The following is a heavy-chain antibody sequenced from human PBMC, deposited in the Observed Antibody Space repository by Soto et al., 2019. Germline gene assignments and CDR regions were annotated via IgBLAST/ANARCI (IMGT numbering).Heavy chain of an antibody. D-gene: IGHD1-7*01. CDR1: VGSISSADYY. J-gene: IGHJ6*02. CDR3: ARDLWVEPELHYYGIDV. V-gene: IGHV4-30-4*01. CDR2: IFYSGTT. Sequence: PSETLSLTCTFSVGSISSADYYCSWIRQTPWKGLEWIGHIFYSGTTYYNPSLKSRLTIPVDTSKNHFSLRLTSVTAADTAVYYCARDLWVEPELHYYGIDVWGHRNTVTVYS.